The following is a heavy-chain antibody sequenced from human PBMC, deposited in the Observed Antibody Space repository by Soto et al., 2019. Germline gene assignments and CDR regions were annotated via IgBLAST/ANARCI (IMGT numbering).Heavy chain of an antibody. CDR2: IGTAGDT. CDR3: ARDRNRYFDS. Sequence: PGGSLRLSCAASGFTFSSYDMHWVRQATGKGLEWVSAIGTAGDTYYPGSAKGRFTISRENAKNSLYLRMNSLRAGDTAVYYCARDRNRYFDSWGQETLVTVSS. CDR1: GFTFSSYD. D-gene: IGHD1-20*01. V-gene: IGHV3-13*01. J-gene: IGHJ4*02.